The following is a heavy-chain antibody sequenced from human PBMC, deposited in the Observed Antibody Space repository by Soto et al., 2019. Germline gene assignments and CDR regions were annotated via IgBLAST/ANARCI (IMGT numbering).Heavy chain of an antibody. CDR2: ISATGGGT. CDR3: AKDRRAGGNSAFYFDF. V-gene: IGHV3-23*01. D-gene: IGHD3-16*01. CDR1: GFKFSNYA. Sequence: GGSLRLSCAASGFKFSNYAIRWVRQAPGKGLEWVSLISATGGGTYYADSVKGRFTISRDNSHNTLYLQVHSLTAEDTAVYYCAKDRRAGGNSAFYFDFWGQGAQVTVS. J-gene: IGHJ4*02.